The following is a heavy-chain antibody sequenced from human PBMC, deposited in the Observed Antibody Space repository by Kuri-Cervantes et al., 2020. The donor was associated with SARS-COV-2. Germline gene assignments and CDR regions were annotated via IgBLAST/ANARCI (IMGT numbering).Heavy chain of an antibody. D-gene: IGHD3-16*01. V-gene: IGHV4-34*01. CDR1: GGSFSGYY. CDR3: ARSLRGGVMSWFDP. Sequence: GSLRLSCAVYGGSFSGYYWSWIRQPPGKGLEWIGSIYYSGSTYYNPSLKSRVTISIDKPKNQFSLKLSFVTAADTAVYYCARSLRGGVMSWFDPWGQGTLVTVSS. J-gene: IGHJ5*02. CDR2: IYYSGST.